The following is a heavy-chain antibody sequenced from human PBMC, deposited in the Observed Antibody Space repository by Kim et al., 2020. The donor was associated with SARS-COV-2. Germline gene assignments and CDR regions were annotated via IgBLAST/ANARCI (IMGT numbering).Heavy chain of an antibody. CDR3: ARDLGERYCSGGSCYSRKLDAFDI. CDR1: GFTVSSNY. Sequence: GGSLRLSCAASGFTVSSNYMSWVRQAPGKGLEWVSVIYSGGSTYYADSVKGRFTISRDNSKNTLYLQMNSLRAEDTAVYYCARDLGERYCSGGSCYSRKLDAFDIWGQGTMVTVSS. V-gene: IGHV3-53*01. CDR2: IYSGGST. J-gene: IGHJ3*02. D-gene: IGHD2-15*01.